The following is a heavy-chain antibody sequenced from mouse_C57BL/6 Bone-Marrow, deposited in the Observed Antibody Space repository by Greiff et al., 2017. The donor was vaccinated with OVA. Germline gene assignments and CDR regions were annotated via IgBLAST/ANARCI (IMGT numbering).Heavy chain of an antibody. CDR3: ARWGLRGLSYFDY. V-gene: IGHV1-4*01. Sequence: VQLQQSGAELARPGASVKMSCKASGYTFTSYTMNWVKQRPGQGLEWIGYINPSSGYTKYNQKFKDKATLTADKSSSTAYMQLSSLTTEDSAIYYCARWGLRGLSYFDYWGQGTTLTVSS. CDR1: GYTFTSYT. CDR2: INPSSGYT. J-gene: IGHJ2*01. D-gene: IGHD2-4*01.